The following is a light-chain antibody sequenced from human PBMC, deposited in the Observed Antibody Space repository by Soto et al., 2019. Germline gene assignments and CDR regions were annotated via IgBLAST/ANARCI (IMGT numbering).Light chain of an antibody. CDR3: QQYNNWHPIT. Sequence: EIVMTQSPATLSVSPGYRSTLSCRASQSVTSNLAWYQQKPVQAPRLLXYGASTRATGIPARFSGSGSGTEFTLTISSLQYEDFAVYFCQQYNNWHPITFGQGTRLEIK. CDR2: GAS. J-gene: IGKJ5*01. CDR1: QSVTSN. V-gene: IGKV3-15*01.